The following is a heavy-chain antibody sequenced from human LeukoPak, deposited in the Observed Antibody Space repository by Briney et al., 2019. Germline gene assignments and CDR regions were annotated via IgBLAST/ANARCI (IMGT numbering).Heavy chain of an antibody. CDR3: ARDRIVVVPAAIRGYYMDV. V-gene: IGHV1-2*02. CDR2: INPNSGGT. D-gene: IGHD2-2*02. Sequence: ASVKVSCKASGYTFTGYYMHWVRLAPGQGLEWMGWINPNSGGTNYAQKVQGRVTMTRDTSISTAYMELSRLRSDNTAVYYWARDRIVVVPAAIRGYYMDVWGKGPTVTVSS. J-gene: IGHJ6*03. CDR1: GYTFTGYY.